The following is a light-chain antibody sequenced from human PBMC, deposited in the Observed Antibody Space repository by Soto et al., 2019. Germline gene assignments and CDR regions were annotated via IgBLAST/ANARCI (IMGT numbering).Light chain of an antibody. Sequence: DIQMTPYPSTLSASVGDSVTLTCRASQSISSWLAWYHQKPGKAPTRLIYDASSLESGGPSRFSGSGSGTEFTPTISSLQPDDFATYYCQQYNSNSWTFGQGTKVDIK. J-gene: IGKJ1*01. V-gene: IGKV1-5*01. CDR1: QSISSW. CDR2: DAS. CDR3: QQYNSNSWT.